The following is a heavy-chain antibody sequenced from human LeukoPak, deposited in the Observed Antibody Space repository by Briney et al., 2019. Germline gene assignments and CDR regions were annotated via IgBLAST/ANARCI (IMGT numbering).Heavy chain of an antibody. V-gene: IGHV4-4*02. D-gene: IGHD6-19*01. CDR1: GGSISSSNW. J-gene: IGHJ4*02. Sequence: PSETLSLTCAVSGGSISSSNWWSWVRQPPGKGLEWIGEIYHSGSTNYNPSLKSRVTISVDKSKNQFSQKLSSVTAAGTAVYYCARVQWLARMYYFDYWGQGTLVTVSS. CDR2: IYHSGST. CDR3: ARVQWLARMYYFDY.